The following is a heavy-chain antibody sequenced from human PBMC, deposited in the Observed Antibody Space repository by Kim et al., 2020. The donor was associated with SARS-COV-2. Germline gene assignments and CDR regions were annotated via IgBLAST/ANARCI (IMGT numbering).Heavy chain of an antibody. CDR3: ATSGWDGYIDY. V-gene: IGHV1-69*02. D-gene: IGHD6-19*01. CDR2: IIPILGIA. Sequence: SVKVSCKASGGTFSSYTISWVRQAPGQGLEWMGRIIPILGIANYAQKFQGRVTITADKSTSTAYMELSSLRSEDTAVYYCATSGWDGYIDYWGQGTLVTVSS. CDR1: GGTFSSYT. J-gene: IGHJ4*02.